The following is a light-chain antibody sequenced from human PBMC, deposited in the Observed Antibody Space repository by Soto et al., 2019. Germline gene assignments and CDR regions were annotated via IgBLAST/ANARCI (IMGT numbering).Light chain of an antibody. J-gene: IGKJ3*01. CDR1: PGISSY. CDR3: QQLNSYPFT. V-gene: IGKV1-9*01. CDR2: SAS. Sequence: DIQLTQSPSILSASVGDRVTITCRASPGISSYLAWYQQEPGKPPKLLIFSASTLVSGVPSRFSGSGSETDFTLTISSLQPEDSATYYCQQLNSYPFTFGPGTKV.